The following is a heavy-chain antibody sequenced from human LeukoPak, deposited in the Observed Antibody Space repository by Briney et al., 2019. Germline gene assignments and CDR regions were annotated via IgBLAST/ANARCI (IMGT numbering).Heavy chain of an antibody. V-gene: IGHV3-48*03. Sequence: GGSLRLSCAASGFTFSSYEMNWVRQAPGKGREWVSYISSSGSTIYYADSVKGRFTISRDNAKNSLYLQMNSLTAEDTAVYYCARETLLGATPLFDYWGQGTLVTVSS. J-gene: IGHJ4*02. CDR1: GFTFSSYE. CDR3: ARETLLGATPLFDY. CDR2: ISSSGSTI. D-gene: IGHD1-26*01.